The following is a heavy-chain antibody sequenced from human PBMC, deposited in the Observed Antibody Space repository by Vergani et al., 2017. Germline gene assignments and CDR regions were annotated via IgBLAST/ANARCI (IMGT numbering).Heavy chain of an antibody. V-gene: IGHV4-59*01. D-gene: IGHD3-10*01. CDR3: ARDTRYYYGSGSYSVPYYYYGMDV. CDR2: IYYSGST. Sequence: QVRLQESGPGLVKPSETLSLTCSVSGGSMSGYYWSWIRQPPGKELEWIGYIYYSGSTNYNPSLKSRVTISVDTSKNQFSLKLSSVTAADTAVYYCARDTRYYYGSGSYSVPYYYYGMDVWGQGTTVTVSS. CDR1: GGSMSGYY. J-gene: IGHJ6*02.